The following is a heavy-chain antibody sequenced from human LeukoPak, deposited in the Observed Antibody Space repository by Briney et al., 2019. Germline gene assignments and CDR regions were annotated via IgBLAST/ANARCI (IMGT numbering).Heavy chain of an antibody. J-gene: IGHJ4*02. CDR3: ARGGAAAADY. CDR1: GFTFSSYS. CDR2: ISSSRYI. Sequence: GRSLRLSCAASGFTFSSYSMNWVRQAPGKGLEWVSSISSSRYIYYADSVKGRFTISRDNAKNSLYLQMNSLRAEDTAVYYCARGGAAAADYWGQGTLVTVSS. D-gene: IGHD6-13*01. V-gene: IGHV3-21*01.